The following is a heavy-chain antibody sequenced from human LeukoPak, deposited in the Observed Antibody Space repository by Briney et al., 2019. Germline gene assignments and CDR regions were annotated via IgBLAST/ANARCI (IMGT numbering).Heavy chain of an antibody. CDR1: GYTFSDYY. CDR3: ARGTHGSYSSKHD. V-gene: IGHV1-2*02. D-gene: IGHD1-26*01. Sequence: ASVKVSCKASGYTFSDYYIHWVRQAPGQGLEWVGWINPNSGGTDSAQKLQGRVTMTSDTSISATYMEWRTLTSDDTAVYYCARGTHGSYSSKHDWGQGTLVTVSS. CDR2: INPNSGGT. J-gene: IGHJ4*02.